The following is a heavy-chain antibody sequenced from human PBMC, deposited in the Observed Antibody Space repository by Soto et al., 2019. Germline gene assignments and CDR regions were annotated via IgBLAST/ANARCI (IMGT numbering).Heavy chain of an antibody. Sequence: ASVKVSCKASGYTFTGYYMHWVRQAPGQGLEWMGWINPNSGGTNYAQKFQGWVTMTRDTSISTAYMELSRLRSDDTAVYYCARWWRDGYNLYYYGMDVWGQGTTVTVYS. CDR1: GYTFTGYY. D-gene: IGHD5-12*01. V-gene: IGHV1-2*04. CDR3: ARWWRDGYNLYYYGMDV. CDR2: INPNSGGT. J-gene: IGHJ6*02.